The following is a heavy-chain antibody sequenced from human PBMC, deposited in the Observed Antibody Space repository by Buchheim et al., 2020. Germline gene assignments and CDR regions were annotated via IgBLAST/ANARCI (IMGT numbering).Heavy chain of an antibody. CDR1: GYTFTSYY. Sequence: QVQLVQSGAEVKKPGASVKVSCKASGYTFTSYYMHWVRQAPGQGLEWMGIINPSGGSTSYAQKFQGRVTMTRDTSTSTAYMELSSLRSEDTAVYCCAREPTFTLRFLEGFESYYYYGMDVWGQGTT. J-gene: IGHJ6*02. V-gene: IGHV1-46*03. D-gene: IGHD3-3*01. CDR2: INPSGGST. CDR3: AREPTFTLRFLEGFESYYYYGMDV.